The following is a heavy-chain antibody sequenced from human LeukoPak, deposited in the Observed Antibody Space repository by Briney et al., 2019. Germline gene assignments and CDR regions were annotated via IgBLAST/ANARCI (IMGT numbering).Heavy chain of an antibody. CDR1: GFTFSSYG. CDR2: ISYDGSNK. D-gene: IGHD2-8*01. V-gene: IGHV3-30*18. CDR3: AKAPRVYYFDY. J-gene: IGHJ4*02. Sequence: GSLRLSCAASGFTFSSYGMHWVRQAPGKGLEWVAVISYDGSNKYYADSVKGRFTISRDNSKNTLYLQMNSLRAEDTAVYYCAKAPRVYYFDYWGQGTLVTVSS.